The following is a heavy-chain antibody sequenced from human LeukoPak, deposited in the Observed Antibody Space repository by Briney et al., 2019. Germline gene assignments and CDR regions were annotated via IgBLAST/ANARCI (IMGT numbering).Heavy chain of an antibody. V-gene: IGHV3-23*01. J-gene: IGHJ4*02. CDR1: GFIFSNYA. CDR3: AKERGEYSHGDFDY. D-gene: IGHD3-10*01. Sequence: GGSLRLSCAASGFIFSNYAMSWVRQAPGKGPEWVSGISGGGGGTYYAASVKGRFTISRDNSKNTLYLQMNSLRAEDTAVYYCAKERGEYSHGDFDYWGQGTLVTVSS. CDR2: ISGGGGGT.